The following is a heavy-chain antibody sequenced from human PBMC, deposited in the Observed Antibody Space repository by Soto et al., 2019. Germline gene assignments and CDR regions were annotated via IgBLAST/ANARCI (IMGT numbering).Heavy chain of an antibody. D-gene: IGHD2-15*01. CDR2: IYYSGST. Sequence: SETLSLTCTVSGGSISSYYWGWIRQPPGKGLEWIGSIYYSGSTYYNPSLKSRVTISVDTSKNQFSLKLSSVTAADTAVYYCARRSQVAATYYYYGMDVWGQGTTVTVSS. CDR3: ARRSQVAATYYYYGMDV. V-gene: IGHV4-39*01. CDR1: GGSISSYY. J-gene: IGHJ6*02.